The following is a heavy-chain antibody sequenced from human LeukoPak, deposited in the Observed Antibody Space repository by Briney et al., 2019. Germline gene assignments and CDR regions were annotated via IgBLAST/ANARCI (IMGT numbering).Heavy chain of an antibody. J-gene: IGHJ4*02. Sequence: GGSLRLSCAASGFIFSNNIMNWVRQAPGKGLEWVSVISADGGDIYYADSVNGRFTISRDNSKNTLHLQMDSLRAGDTAVYYCAKDPPHSDRSIYSDNSWGQGTLVTVSS. CDR3: AKDPPHSDRSIYSDNS. CDR2: ISADGGDI. V-gene: IGHV3-23*01. D-gene: IGHD3-22*01. CDR1: GFIFSNNI.